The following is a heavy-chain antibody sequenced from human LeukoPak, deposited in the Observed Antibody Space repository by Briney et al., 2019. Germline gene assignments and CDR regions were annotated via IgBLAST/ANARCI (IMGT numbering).Heavy chain of an antibody. Sequence: SGGSLRLSCAASGFTFSSYSMNWVRQAPGKGLVWVSRINSDGSSTSYADSVKGRFTISRDNAKNTLYLQMNSLRAEDTAVYYCAREGSGSYFGDAFDIWGQGTMVAVSS. J-gene: IGHJ3*02. V-gene: IGHV3-74*01. D-gene: IGHD1-26*01. CDR2: INSDGSST. CDR3: AREGSGSYFGDAFDI. CDR1: GFTFSSYS.